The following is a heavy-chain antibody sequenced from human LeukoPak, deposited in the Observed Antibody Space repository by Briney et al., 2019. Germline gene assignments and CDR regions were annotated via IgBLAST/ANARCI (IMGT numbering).Heavy chain of an antibody. Sequence: GEALQISCKGSGYSFTSYWIGWGRPMPGKGLGWMGIIYPGDSDTRYSPSFQGQVTISADKSISTAYLQWSSLKASDTAMYYCARHRGSWFGEPHLDYWGQGTLVTVSS. J-gene: IGHJ4*02. CDR2: IYPGDSDT. CDR1: GYSFTSYW. CDR3: ARHRGSWFGEPHLDY. V-gene: IGHV5-51*01. D-gene: IGHD3-10*01.